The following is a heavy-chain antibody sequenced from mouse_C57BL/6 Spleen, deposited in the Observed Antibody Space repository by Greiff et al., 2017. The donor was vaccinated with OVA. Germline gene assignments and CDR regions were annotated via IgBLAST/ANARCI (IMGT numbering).Heavy chain of an antibody. CDR2: IDPEDGET. J-gene: IGHJ4*01. Sequence: DVQLQESGAELVKPGASVKLSCTASGFNIKDYYMHWVKQRTEQGLEWIGRIDPEDGETKYAPKFQGKATITADTSSNTAYLQLSSLTSEDTAVYYCARHYGSSYGYYAMDYWGQGTSVTVSS. D-gene: IGHD1-1*01. V-gene: IGHV14-2*01. CDR1: GFNIKDYY. CDR3: ARHYGSSYGYYAMDY.